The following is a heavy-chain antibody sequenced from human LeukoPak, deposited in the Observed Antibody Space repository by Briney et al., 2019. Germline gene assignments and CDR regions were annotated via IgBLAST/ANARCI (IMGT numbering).Heavy chain of an antibody. Sequence: SETLSLTCTVSGGSINNYYWSWIRQPAGKGLEWIGRIYTRGSTNYNPSLKSRVTMSVDTSKNQFSLKLSSVTAADTAVYYCARGQGPLPYLYYYGSGSEFDPWGQGTLVTVSS. CDR1: GGSINNYY. CDR3: ARGQGPLPYLYYYGSGSEFDP. V-gene: IGHV4-4*07. J-gene: IGHJ5*02. D-gene: IGHD3-10*01. CDR2: IYTRGST.